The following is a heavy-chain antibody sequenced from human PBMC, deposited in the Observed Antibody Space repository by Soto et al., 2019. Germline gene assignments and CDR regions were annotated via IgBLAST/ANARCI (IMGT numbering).Heavy chain of an antibody. Sequence: QVQLVQSGAEVKDSGASVKVSCKASGYTFTGYYIHWVRQAPGQGLEWVGEISPKSGGTRYVQKFQGRVTMTKDTSINTVYMELSNLSPDDTAVYYCGRGRSGELVVFYWGQGTLVTVHS. J-gene: IGHJ4*02. CDR3: GRGRSGELVVFY. V-gene: IGHV1-2*02. CDR2: ISPKSGGT. D-gene: IGHD1-7*01. CDR1: GYTFTGYY.